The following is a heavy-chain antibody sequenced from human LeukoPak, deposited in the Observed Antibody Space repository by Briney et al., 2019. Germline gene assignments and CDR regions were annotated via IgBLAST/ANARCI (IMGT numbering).Heavy chain of an antibody. V-gene: IGHV1-69*13. Sequence: ASVKVSCKASGGTFSSYAISWVRQAPGQGLEWMGGIIPIFGTANYAQKFQGRVTITADESTSTAYMELSSLRSEDTAVYYCASRGTIAAAGTANFDYWGQGTLVTVSS. J-gene: IGHJ4*02. CDR2: IIPIFGTA. CDR3: ASRGTIAAAGTANFDY. CDR1: GGTFSSYA. D-gene: IGHD6-13*01.